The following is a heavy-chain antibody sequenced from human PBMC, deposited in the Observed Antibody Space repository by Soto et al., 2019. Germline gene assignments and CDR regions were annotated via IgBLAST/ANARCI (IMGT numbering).Heavy chain of an antibody. V-gene: IGHV3-23*01. CDR3: ARNPTYLDRPRN. D-gene: IGHD6-6*01. Sequence: GGSLSLSCAASGFTFTTYAMSWVRQAPGRGLEWVSALNGIGDTTYYADSVRGRFTISRDNSKNTLYLQMNSLRAEDTAIYYCARNPTYLDRPRNWGQGTMVTVSS. J-gene: IGHJ3*01. CDR2: LNGIGDTT. CDR1: GFTFTTYA.